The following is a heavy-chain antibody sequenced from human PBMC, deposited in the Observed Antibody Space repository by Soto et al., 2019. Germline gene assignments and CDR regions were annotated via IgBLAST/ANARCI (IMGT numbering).Heavy chain of an antibody. CDR3: ARGGAMGVDH. CDR2: IDGHSGTT. Sequence: GGSLRLSCTASGFFFNDKWMHWVRQAPGRGLVWVARIDGHSGTTNYADSVRGRFTISRDNAKNTVYLHLNTLTDEDTAVYYCARGGAMGVDHWGQGTLVTVSS. CDR1: GFFFNDKW. V-gene: IGHV3-74*01. D-gene: IGHD1-26*01. J-gene: IGHJ4*02.